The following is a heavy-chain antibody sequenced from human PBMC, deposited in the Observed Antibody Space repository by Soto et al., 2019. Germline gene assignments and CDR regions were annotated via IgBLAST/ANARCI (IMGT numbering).Heavy chain of an antibody. Sequence: ASVKVSCKASGYTFTGYYMHWVRQAPGQGLEWMGWINPNSGGTNYAQKFQGRVTMTRDTSISKAYMELSRLRSDDTAVYYCASGYFESSSWYNFDYLGQGTLVTVSS. CDR3: ASGYFESSSWYNFDY. CDR2: INPNSGGT. J-gene: IGHJ4*02. CDR1: GYTFTGYY. V-gene: IGHV1-2*02. D-gene: IGHD6-13*01.